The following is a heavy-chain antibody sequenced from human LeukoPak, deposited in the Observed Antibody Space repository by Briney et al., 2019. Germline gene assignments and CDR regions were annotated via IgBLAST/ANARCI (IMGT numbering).Heavy chain of an antibody. CDR3: ARAAYSDYSLGF. CDR1: GFTLSTYG. CDR2: MWYDGTNR. J-gene: IGHJ4*02. V-gene: IGHV3-33*01. D-gene: IGHD5-12*01. Sequence: PGGSLRLSCVASGFTLSTYGMHWVRQAPGRGLEWVAAMWYDGTNRDYADSVEGRFTISRDNAKNTLYLQMNSLRAEDTAVYYCARAAYSDYSLGFWGQGTLVTVSS.